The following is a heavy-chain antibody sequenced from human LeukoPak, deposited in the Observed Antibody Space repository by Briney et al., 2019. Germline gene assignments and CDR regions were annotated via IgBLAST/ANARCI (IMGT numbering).Heavy chain of an antibody. CDR2: INPSSGGT. CDR3: ARIWGPTSASYFQH. Sequence: ASVKVSCKASGYTFTDYYIHWVRQAPGQGLEWMGWINPSSGGTAYAQKFQGRVTMTTDTSIITAYMDMNRLTSDDTAVYYCARIWGPTSASYFQHWGQGTLVTVSS. J-gene: IGHJ1*01. D-gene: IGHD3-10*01. CDR1: GYTFTDYY. V-gene: IGHV1-2*02.